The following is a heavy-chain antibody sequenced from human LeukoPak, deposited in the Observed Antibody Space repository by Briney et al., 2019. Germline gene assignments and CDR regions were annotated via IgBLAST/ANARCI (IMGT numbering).Heavy chain of an antibody. CDR3: ASHWLRDADAFDI. V-gene: IGHV1-8*01. CDR2: MDPNSGNT. CDR1: GYTFTSYD. Sequence: ASVKVSCKASGYTFTSYDINWVRQATGQGLEWMGWMDPNSGNTGYAQKFQGRVTMTRNTSISTAYMELSSLRSEDTAVYYCASHWLRDADAFDIWGQGTMVTVSS. D-gene: IGHD5-12*01. J-gene: IGHJ3*02.